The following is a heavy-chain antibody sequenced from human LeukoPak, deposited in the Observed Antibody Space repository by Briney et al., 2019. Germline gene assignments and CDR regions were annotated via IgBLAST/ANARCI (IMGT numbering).Heavy chain of an antibody. D-gene: IGHD3-10*01. Sequence: PGGSLRLSCTASGFTFGDYTMTWVRQAPGKGLEWVGFTRSKAYGGTTQYAASVKGRFTISRDDSKSIAYLQMNSLKTEDTAVYYCTSSALTLGRGSGGYYGMDVWGQGTTVTVSS. CDR2: TRSKAYGGTT. CDR3: TSSALTLGRGSGGYYGMDV. J-gene: IGHJ6*02. CDR1: GFTFGDYT. V-gene: IGHV3-49*04.